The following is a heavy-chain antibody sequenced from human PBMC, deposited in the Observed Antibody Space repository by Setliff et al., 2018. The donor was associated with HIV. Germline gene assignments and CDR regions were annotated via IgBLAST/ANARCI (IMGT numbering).Heavy chain of an antibody. CDR1: GYAFNSYT. V-gene: IGHV1-8*01. CDR3: ARIGRTPYYYYYMDV. J-gene: IGHJ6*03. CDR2: INPNSDNT. D-gene: IGHD2-15*01. Sequence: ASVKVSCKASGYAFNSYTLNWVRQATGRGLEWMGWINPNSDNTAYAQKFQGRLTMTRNTSTGTVCMELSSLRSEDTAVYYCARIGRTPYYYYYMDVWGKGTTVTVSS.